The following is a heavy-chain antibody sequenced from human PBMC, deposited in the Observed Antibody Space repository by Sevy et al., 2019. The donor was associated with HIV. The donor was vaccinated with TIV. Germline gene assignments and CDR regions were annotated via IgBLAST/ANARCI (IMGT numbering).Heavy chain of an antibody. Sequence: ASVKVSCKASGYTFTTYHIGWVRHAPGQGLEWMGWISSYSGETRDAQKFQGRATMTTDTSTSTAYLDLRSLRSDDTALYYCARDSDGTGHYYADFFDYWGQGTLVTVSS. CDR2: ISSYSGET. D-gene: IGHD3-22*01. J-gene: IGHJ4*02. CDR3: ARDSDGTGHYYADFFDY. V-gene: IGHV1-18*01. CDR1: GYTFTTYH.